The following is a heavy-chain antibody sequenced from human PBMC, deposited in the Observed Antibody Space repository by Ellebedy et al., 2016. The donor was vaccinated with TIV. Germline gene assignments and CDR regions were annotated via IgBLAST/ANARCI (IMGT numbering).Heavy chain of an antibody. D-gene: IGHD5-18*01. J-gene: IGHJ6*02. Sequence: GESLKISCAASGFTFSTYAIGWVRQAPGKGLEWVSVISSSGENIYYADTAKGRFTISRDNSNNTLYLQMNSLRAEDTARYYCAREGDTAMVHGMDVWGQGTTVTVSS. V-gene: IGHV3-23*01. CDR3: AREGDTAMVHGMDV. CDR1: GFTFSTYA. CDR2: ISSSGENI.